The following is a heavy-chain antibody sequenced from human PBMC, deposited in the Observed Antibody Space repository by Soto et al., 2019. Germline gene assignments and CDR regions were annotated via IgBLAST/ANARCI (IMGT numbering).Heavy chain of an antibody. CDR1: GGAFTSYA. CDR2: INVGNGNT. V-gene: IGHV1-3*01. J-gene: IGHJ4*02. D-gene: IGHD3-10*01. Sequence: QVQLVQSGAEVKKPGASVKVTCKASGGAFTSYAMHWVRQAPGQGLEWMGWINVGNGNTEYSQKFPGRVTMTRDTSASTASMELSSLRSEDTAVYYCARYTVLWFGALGYWGQGTLVSVSS. CDR3: ARYTVLWFGALGY.